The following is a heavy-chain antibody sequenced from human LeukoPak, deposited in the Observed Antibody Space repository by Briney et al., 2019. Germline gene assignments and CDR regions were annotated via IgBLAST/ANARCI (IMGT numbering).Heavy chain of an antibody. D-gene: IGHD3-10*01. J-gene: IGHJ4*02. CDR1: GFTFSNYW. V-gene: IGHV3-7*01. Sequence: PGGSLRLSCAASGFTFSNYWMGWVRQAPGKGLEWVANINQDGTEKYYVDSVKGRFTISRDNAKNSLYLQMNSLRVEDTAVYYCAKLAKYFYGSETYFFFEHWGQGTPVTASS. CDR2: INQDGTEK. CDR3: AKLAKYFYGSETYFFFEH.